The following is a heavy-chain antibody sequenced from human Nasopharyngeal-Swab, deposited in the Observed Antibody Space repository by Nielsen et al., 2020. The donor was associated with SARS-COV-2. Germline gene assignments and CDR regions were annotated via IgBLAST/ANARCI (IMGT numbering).Heavy chain of an antibody. CDR3: ARGRNYVYTPFDY. J-gene: IGHJ4*02. CDR2: IYYSGST. V-gene: IGHV4-59*01. D-gene: IGHD1-7*01. Sequence: SETLSLTCTVSGGSISSYYWSWIRQPPGKGLEWIGYIYYSGSTNYNPSLKSRVTISVDTSKNQFSLKLSSVTAADTAVYYCARGRNYVYTPFDYWGQGSLVTVSS. CDR1: GGSISSYY.